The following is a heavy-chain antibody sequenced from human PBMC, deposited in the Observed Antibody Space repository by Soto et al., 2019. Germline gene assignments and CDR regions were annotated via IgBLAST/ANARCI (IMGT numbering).Heavy chain of an antibody. CDR3: AHHKITQATNWFDP. CDR1: GFSLTTSGVG. V-gene: IGHV2-5*01. J-gene: IGHJ5*02. CDR2: IYWNDDK. Sequence: SGPTLVNPTQTLTLTCTFSGFSLTTSGVGVGWIRQPPGKALEWLALIYWNDDKRYSPSLRGRLTITKDTSKNQVVLAMTNMDPVDTATYYCAHHKITQATNWFDPWGLGTLVTVSS. D-gene: IGHD1-20*01.